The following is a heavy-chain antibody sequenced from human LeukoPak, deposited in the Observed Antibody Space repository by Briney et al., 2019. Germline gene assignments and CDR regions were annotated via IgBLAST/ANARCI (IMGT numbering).Heavy chain of an antibody. J-gene: IGHJ4*02. CDR2: ISNSGTYI. D-gene: IGHD2-2*02. V-gene: IGHV3-21*01. Sequence: GGSLRLSCAASGFTFSYAMSWVRQAPGKGLEWVSSISNSGTYIDYADSVRGRFTISRDNAKNSVYLQMNSLRAEDTAVYYCARDVVPSAIGFYFDYWGQGTLVTVSS. CDR1: GFTFSYA. CDR3: ARDVVPSAIGFYFDY.